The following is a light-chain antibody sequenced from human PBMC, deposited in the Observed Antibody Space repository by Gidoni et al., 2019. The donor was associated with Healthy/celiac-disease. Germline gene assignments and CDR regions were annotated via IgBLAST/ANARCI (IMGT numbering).Light chain of an antibody. J-gene: IGKJ5*01. CDR3: QQYDNLPPIP. V-gene: IGKV1-33*01. CDR2: DAS. CDR1: QDISNY. Sequence: DVKMTPSPSSLSASVGDSVTITCQASQDISNYLNWYQQKPGKAPKLLIYDASNLETGVPSRFSGSGSGTDFTFTISSLQPEDIATYYCQQYDNLPPIPFGQGTRLEIK.